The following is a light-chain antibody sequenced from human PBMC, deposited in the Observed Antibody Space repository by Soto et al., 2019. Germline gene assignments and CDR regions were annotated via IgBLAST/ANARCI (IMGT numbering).Light chain of an antibody. CDR3: QQYGSSPPVYT. V-gene: IGKV3-20*01. Sequence: EIVLTQSPGTLSLSPGERATLSCRSSQTINSRFLAWYQKKPGQAPGLLIYGAFNRATGIPDRFSGSVSGTDFTLTISSLEPEDFAVYYCQQYGSSPPVYTFGQGTKLEIK. J-gene: IGKJ2*01. CDR1: QTINSRF. CDR2: GAF.